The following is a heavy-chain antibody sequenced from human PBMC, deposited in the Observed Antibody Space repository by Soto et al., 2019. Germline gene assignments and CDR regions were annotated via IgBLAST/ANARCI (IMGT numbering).Heavy chain of an antibody. J-gene: IGHJ4*02. Sequence: QVQLVQSGAEVKKPGASVTVSCKASGYPFSRHGISWVRQAPGQGLEWMAWSGNTNYAQKFQGRLTLTTNPSTRTAYMELRSLRSDDTAVYYCARGADDFSSGYYYEYWGQGTLVTVSS. CDR1: GYPFSRHG. D-gene: IGHD3-3*01. V-gene: IGHV1-18*04. CDR3: ARGADDFSSGYYYEY. CDR2: SGNT.